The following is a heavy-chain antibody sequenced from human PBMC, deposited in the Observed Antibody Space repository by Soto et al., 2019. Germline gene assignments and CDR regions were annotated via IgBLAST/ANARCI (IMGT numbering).Heavy chain of an antibody. D-gene: IGHD3-9*01. Sequence: QVQLVQSGAEVKKPGSSVKVSCKASGGTFSSYAISWVRQAPGQGLEWMGGIIPIFGTANYAQKFQGRVTITADESTSTAYMELSSLRSEDTAVYYCARCHYDILTGYPYYYYYGMDVWGQGTTVTVSS. J-gene: IGHJ6*02. V-gene: IGHV1-69*01. CDR2: IIPIFGTA. CDR1: GGTFSSYA. CDR3: ARCHYDILTGYPYYYYYGMDV.